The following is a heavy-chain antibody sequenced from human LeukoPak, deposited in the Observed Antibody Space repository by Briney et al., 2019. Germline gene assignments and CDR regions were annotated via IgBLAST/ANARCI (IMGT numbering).Heavy chain of an antibody. J-gene: IGHJ6*04. CDR3: AELGITMIGGV. V-gene: IGHV3-21*01. CDR2: ISSSSSYI. D-gene: IGHD3-10*02. Sequence: PGGSLRLSCEASGFSFSSYSMNWVRQAPGKGLEWVSSISSSSSYIHYADSVKGRFTISRDNAKNSLYLQMNSLGPEDTAVYYCAELGITMIGGVWGKGTTVTISS. CDR1: GFSFSSYS.